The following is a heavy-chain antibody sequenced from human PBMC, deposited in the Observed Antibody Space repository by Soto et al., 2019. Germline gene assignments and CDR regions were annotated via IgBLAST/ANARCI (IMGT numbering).Heavy chain of an antibody. D-gene: IGHD3-22*01. CDR2: ISYDGSNK. CDR1: GFTFSSYG. V-gene: IGHV3-30*18. CDR3: AKDHYYDSSGIDN. Sequence: PGGSLRLSCAASGFTFSSYGMHWVRQAPGKGLEWVAVISYDGSNKYYADSVKGRFTISRDNSKNTLYLQMNSLRAEDTAVYYCAKDHYYDSSGIDNWGQGTLLTVSS. J-gene: IGHJ4*02.